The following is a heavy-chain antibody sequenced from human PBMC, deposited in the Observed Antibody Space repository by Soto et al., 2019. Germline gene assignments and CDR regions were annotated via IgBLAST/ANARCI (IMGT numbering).Heavy chain of an antibody. J-gene: IGHJ6*02. CDR3: ATSLCSSTSCDGMDV. D-gene: IGHD2-2*01. CDR2: INPNSGGT. CDR1: GYTFTGYY. Sequence: ASVKVSCKASGYTFTGYYMHWVRQAPGQGLEWMGWINPNSGGTNYAQKFQGWVTMTRDTSISTAYMELSRPRSDDTAVYYCATSLCSSTSCDGMDVWGQGTTVTVSS. V-gene: IGHV1-2*04.